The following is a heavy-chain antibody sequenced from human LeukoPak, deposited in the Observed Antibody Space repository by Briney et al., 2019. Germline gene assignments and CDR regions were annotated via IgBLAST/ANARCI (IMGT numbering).Heavy chain of an antibody. V-gene: IGHV4-30-4*01. J-gene: IGHJ4*02. CDR2: IYYSGST. CDR1: GGSISSGDKY. Sequence: SETLSLTCNVSGGSISSGDKYWSWIRQPPGKGLEWIGYIYYSGSTFYNPSLKSRLTISVDTSENQFSLHLTSVTAADTAVYFCARVTRWAGLDFWGQGTLVTVSS. D-gene: IGHD2-21*02. CDR3: ARVTRWAGLDF.